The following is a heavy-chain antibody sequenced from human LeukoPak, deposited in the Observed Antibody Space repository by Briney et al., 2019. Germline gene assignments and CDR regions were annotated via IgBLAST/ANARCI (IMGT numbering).Heavy chain of an antibody. CDR1: GYSISSGYY. D-gene: IGHD4-17*01. Sequence: PSETLSLTCTVSGYSISSGYYWGWIRQPPGKGLEWIGSIYHSGSTYYNPSLKSRVTISVDTSKNQFSLKLSSVTAADTAVYYCARVGDYGTTKTDDYWGQGTLVTVSS. J-gene: IGHJ4*02. V-gene: IGHV4-38-2*02. CDR3: ARVGDYGTTKTDDY. CDR2: IYHSGST.